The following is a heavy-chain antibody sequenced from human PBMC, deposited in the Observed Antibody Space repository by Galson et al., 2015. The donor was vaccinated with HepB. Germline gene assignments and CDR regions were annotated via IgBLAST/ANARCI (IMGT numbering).Heavy chain of an antibody. CDR3: ARYSNYDPTYYYYYMDV. V-gene: IGHV3-23*01. CDR1: GFTFSRYA. D-gene: IGHD4-11*01. CDR2: ISGSGGST. Sequence: SLRLSCAASGFTFSRYAMSWVRQAPGKGLEWVSAISGSGGSTYYADSVKGRFTISRDNSKNTLYLQMNSLRAEDTAVYYCARYSNYDPTYYYYYMDVWGKGTTVTVSS. J-gene: IGHJ6*03.